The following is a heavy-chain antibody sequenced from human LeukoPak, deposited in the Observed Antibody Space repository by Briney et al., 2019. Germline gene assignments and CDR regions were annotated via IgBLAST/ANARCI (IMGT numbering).Heavy chain of an antibody. V-gene: IGHV1-2*02. CDR1: GYTFTGYY. D-gene: IGHD5-12*01. J-gene: IGHJ4*02. CDR2: INPNSGGA. Sequence: ASVKVSCKASGYTFTGYYMHWVRQAPGQGLKWMGWINPNSGGANYAQKFQGRVTMTRDTSISTAYMELSRLRFDDTAVYYCARVVGYSGYDSDFDYWGQGTLVTVSS. CDR3: ARVVGYSGYDSDFDY.